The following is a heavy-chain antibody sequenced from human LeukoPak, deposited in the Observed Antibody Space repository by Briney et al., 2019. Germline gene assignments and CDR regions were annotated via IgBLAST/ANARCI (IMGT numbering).Heavy chain of an antibody. CDR2: INPNSGGT. CDR1: VYTFTGYY. CDR3: ARVPSSWFFSAHYYYYMDV. Sequence: GASVKVSCKASVYTFTGYYMHWVRQAPGQGLEWMGWINPNSGGTNYAQKFQGRVTMTRDTSISTAYMELSRLRSDDTAVYYCARVPSSWFFSAHYYYYMDVWGKGTTVTVSS. J-gene: IGHJ6*03. D-gene: IGHD6-13*01. V-gene: IGHV1-2*02.